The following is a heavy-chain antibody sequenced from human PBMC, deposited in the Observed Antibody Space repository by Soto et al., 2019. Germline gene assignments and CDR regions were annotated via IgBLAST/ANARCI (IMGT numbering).Heavy chain of an antibody. V-gene: IGHV1-3*01. D-gene: IGHD2-8*01. CDR2: INVGNGDI. CDR3: ARDLAWRLVCFDY. CDR1: GYTFTSYT. J-gene: IGHJ4*02. Sequence: QVQLVQSGAEVRKPGASVKISCRASGYTFTSYTIHWVRQAAGQRLEWMGWINVGNGDIKYSQNFQGRVTISRDTSANTAYRELSSLRSEDTAVYYCARDLAWRLVCFDYWGQGTLVTVSS.